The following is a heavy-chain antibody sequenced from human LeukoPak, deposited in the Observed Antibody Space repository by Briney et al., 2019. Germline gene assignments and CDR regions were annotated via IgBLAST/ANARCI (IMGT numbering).Heavy chain of an antibody. CDR3: ARDQRSEGATHRGPEYYYYMDV. V-gene: IGHV3-21*01. Sequence: GGSLRLSCAGSGFPFSSYSMNWVRQAPGKGLEWISAISGSGGSTYYADSVKGRFTISRDNAKNSLYLQMNSLRAEDTAVYYCARDQRSEGATHRGPEYYYYMDVWGKGTTVTVSS. CDR2: ISGSGGST. J-gene: IGHJ6*03. CDR1: GFPFSSYS. D-gene: IGHD1-26*01.